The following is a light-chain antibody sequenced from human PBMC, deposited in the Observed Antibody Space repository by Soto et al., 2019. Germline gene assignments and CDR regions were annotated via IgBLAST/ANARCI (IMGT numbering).Light chain of an antibody. CDR2: KAS. J-gene: IGKJ4*01. CDR3: QQYNSYPLT. Sequence: DIQMTQSPSTLSASAGDRVTITCRASQSISSWLSWYQQKPGKDPNLLIYKASSLETGVPSRFSGSGSGTEFTLTISSLQPDDFATYYCQQYNSYPLTFGGGTKVEIK. CDR1: QSISSW. V-gene: IGKV1-5*03.